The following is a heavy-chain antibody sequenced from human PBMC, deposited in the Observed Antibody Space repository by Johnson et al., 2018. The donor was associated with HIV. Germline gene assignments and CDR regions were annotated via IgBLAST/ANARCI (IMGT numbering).Heavy chain of an antibody. CDR2: IYSGGST. CDR3: ATLVGLFSSSGAFDI. D-gene: IGHD6-6*01. Sequence: MQLVESGGGLVQPGGSLRLSCAASGFTVSSNYMSWVRQAPGKGLEWVSVIYSGGSTYYADSGTGRFTISRDKSKNTLYLQMNSLRAEDTAVYYCATLVGLFSSSGAFDIWGQGTMVTVSS. V-gene: IGHV3-66*02. J-gene: IGHJ3*02. CDR1: GFTVSSNY.